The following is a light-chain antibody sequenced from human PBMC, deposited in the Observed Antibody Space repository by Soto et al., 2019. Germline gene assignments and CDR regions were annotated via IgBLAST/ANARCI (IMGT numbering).Light chain of an antibody. CDR2: EVT. CDR3: SSHGGANNFYI. J-gene: IGLJ1*01. Sequence: QSVLTQPPSASGSPGQTVTISCTGTSSDVGAYNYVSWYQQHPGKVPKLIIYEVTKRPSGVPDRFSASKSGNTASLTVSGLQAEEEADYYCSSHGGANNFYIFGTGTKVTVL. V-gene: IGLV2-8*01. CDR1: SSDVGAYNY.